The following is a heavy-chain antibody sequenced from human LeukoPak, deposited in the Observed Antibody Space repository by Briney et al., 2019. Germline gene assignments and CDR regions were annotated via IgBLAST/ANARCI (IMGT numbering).Heavy chain of an antibody. CDR1: GFTVSSNY. CDR2: ISSSSSTI. CDR3: ARDRELRYFDPGRHWFDP. Sequence: GGSLRLSCAASGFTVSSNYMSWVRQAPGKGLEWVSYISSSSSTIYYADSVKGRFTISRDNAKNSLYLQMNSLRAEDTAVYYCARDRELRYFDPGRHWFDPWGQGTLVTVSS. D-gene: IGHD3-9*01. V-gene: IGHV3-48*01. J-gene: IGHJ5*02.